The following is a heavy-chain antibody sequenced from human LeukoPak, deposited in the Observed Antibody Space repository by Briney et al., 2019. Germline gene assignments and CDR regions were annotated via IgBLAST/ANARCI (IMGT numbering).Heavy chain of an antibody. J-gene: IGHJ4*02. D-gene: IGHD3-22*01. CDR1: GFTFSSYS. Sequence: GGSLRLSCAASGFTFSSYSMNWVRQAPGKGLEWVSSISSSSSYIYYADSVKGRFTISRDNAKNSLYLQMNSLRAEDMALYYCAKGSSFSYYSSAWFDYWGQGTLVTVSS. V-gene: IGHV3-21*04. CDR3: AKGSSFSYYSSAWFDY. CDR2: ISSSSSYI.